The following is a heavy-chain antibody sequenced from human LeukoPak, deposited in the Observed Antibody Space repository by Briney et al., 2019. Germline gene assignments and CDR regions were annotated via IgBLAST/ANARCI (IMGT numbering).Heavy chain of an antibody. J-gene: IGHJ3*02. CDR3: ARQYQPPRALDAFGI. D-gene: IGHD2-2*01. Sequence: GESLKISCKGSGYSFTSYWIGWVRQMPGKGLEWMGIIYPGDSDTRYSPSFQGQVTISADKSISTAYLQWSSLKASDTAMYYCARQYQPPRALDAFGIWGQGTMVTVSS. CDR2: IYPGDSDT. CDR1: GYSFTSYW. V-gene: IGHV5-51*01.